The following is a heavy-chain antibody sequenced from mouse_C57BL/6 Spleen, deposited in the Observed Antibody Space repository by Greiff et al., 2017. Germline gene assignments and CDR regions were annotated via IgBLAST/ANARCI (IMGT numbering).Heavy chain of an antibody. Sequence: DVKLVESGPGLAKPSQTLSLTCSVTGYSITSDYWNWIRKFPGNKLEYMGYISYSGSTYYNPSLKSRISITRDTSKNQYYLQLNSVTTEDTATYYCASMMDGSSFYFDYWGQGTTLTVSS. J-gene: IGHJ2*01. CDR3: ASMMDGSSFYFDY. CDR1: GYSITSDY. V-gene: IGHV3-8*01. D-gene: IGHD1-1*01. CDR2: ISYSGST.